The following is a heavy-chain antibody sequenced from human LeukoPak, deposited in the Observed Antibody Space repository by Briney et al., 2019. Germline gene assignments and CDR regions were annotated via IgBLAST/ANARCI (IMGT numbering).Heavy chain of an antibody. J-gene: IGHJ4*02. CDR3: ASIRITMKALDY. Sequence: PGGSLRLSCAPSGFILSSNYMSWVRQAPAKGLGGGSLIYSGGSTYYADSVKGRFTISRDNSKNTLYLQMNSLRAEDTAVYYCASIRITMKALDYWGQGTLVTVSS. CDR2: IYSGGST. V-gene: IGHV3-53*01. D-gene: IGHD3-22*01. CDR1: GFILSSNY.